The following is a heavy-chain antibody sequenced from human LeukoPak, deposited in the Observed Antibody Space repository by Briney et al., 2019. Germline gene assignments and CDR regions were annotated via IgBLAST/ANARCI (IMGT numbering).Heavy chain of an antibody. Sequence: PGGSLRLSCAASGFTFSSYSMNWVRQAPGKGLEWVSYISSSSSTIYYADSVKGRFTISRDNAKNSLYLQMNSLRAEDTAVYYCARDPQVRAVIRAFDIWGQGTMVTVSS. CDR3: ARDPQVRAVIRAFDI. CDR2: ISSSSSTI. CDR1: GFTFSSYS. D-gene: IGHD3-10*01. V-gene: IGHV3-48*01. J-gene: IGHJ3*02.